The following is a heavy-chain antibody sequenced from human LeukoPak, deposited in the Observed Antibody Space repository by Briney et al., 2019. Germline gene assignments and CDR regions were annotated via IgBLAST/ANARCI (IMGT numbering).Heavy chain of an antibody. CDR1: GFTFSNAW. D-gene: IGHD4/OR15-4a*01. CDR2: IKSKTDGGTT. CDR3: ARWSANYLNFDY. V-gene: IGHV3-15*01. J-gene: IGHJ4*02. Sequence: GGSLRLSCAASGFTFSNAWMSWVRQAPGKGLEWVGRIKSKTDGGTTDYAAPVKGRFTISRDDSKNTLYLQMNNLRAEDTAVYYCARWSANYLNFDYWGQGTLVTVSS.